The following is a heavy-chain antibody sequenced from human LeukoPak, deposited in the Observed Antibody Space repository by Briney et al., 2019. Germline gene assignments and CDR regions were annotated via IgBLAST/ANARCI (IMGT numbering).Heavy chain of an antibody. CDR3: ATGLGVLDPEANS. CDR1: GNTFTSHY. CDR2: INPSGDTT. Sequence: ASVKVSCKASGNTFTSHYIHWVRQAPGQGLEWMGIINPSGDTTKYTQEFQGRLTITRNTSISTAYMELSSLRSEDTAVYYCATGLGVLDPEANSWGQGTLVTVSS. D-gene: IGHD3/OR15-3a*01. V-gene: IGHV1-46*01. J-gene: IGHJ4*02.